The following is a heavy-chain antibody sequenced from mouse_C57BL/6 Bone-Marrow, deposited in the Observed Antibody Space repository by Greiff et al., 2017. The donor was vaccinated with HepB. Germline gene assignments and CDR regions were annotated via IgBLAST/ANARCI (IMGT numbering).Heavy chain of an antibody. CDR2: INPNNGGT. CDR3: ARGQLGRYFDV. Sequence: VQLQQSGPELVKPGASVKISCKASGYTFTDYYMNWVKQSHGKSLEWIGDINPNNGGTSYNQKFKGKATLTVDKSSSTAYMELRSLTSEDSAVYYCARGQLGRYFDVWGTGTTVTVSS. V-gene: IGHV1-26*01. J-gene: IGHJ1*03. D-gene: IGHD4-1*02. CDR1: GYTFTDYY.